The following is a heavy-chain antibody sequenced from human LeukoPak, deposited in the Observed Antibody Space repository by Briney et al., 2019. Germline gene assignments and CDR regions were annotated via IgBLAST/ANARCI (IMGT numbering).Heavy chain of an antibody. CDR2: IFGSGGSP. J-gene: IGHJ4*02. CDR3: GKTTVGYSSGQKPAWPVDY. D-gene: IGHD5-18*01. CDR1: GXTFGSHA. Sequence: XSXXASGXTFGSHAMYWVRQAPGKGLEWVAGIFGSGGSPHYADPVKGRFTISRDNSRNTVYLQINSLRAEDTAVYYCGKTTVGYSSGQKPAWPVDYWGQGTLVTVSS. V-gene: IGHV3-23*01.